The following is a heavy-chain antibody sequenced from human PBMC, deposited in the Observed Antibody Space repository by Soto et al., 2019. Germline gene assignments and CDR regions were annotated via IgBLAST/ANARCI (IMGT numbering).Heavy chain of an antibody. CDR3: ARGVGSIGP. J-gene: IGHJ5*02. D-gene: IGHD5-12*01. Sequence: SETLSLTCTVSGDSISSYYWTWIRQPPGKGLEWIGYIYYSGSTNYNPSLKSRVTISVDTSKNQFSLKLTSVTAADTAVYYCARGVGSIGPWGQGTLVTVSS. CDR2: IYYSGST. V-gene: IGHV4-59*01. CDR1: GDSISSYY.